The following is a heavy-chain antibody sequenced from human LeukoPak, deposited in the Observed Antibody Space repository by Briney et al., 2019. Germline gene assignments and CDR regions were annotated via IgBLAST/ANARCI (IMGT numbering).Heavy chain of an antibody. D-gene: IGHD6-19*01. J-gene: IGHJ3*02. CDR1: GFTFSSYS. CDR2: ISSSRSCI. CDR3: ARGASVVAGSDDAFDI. V-gene: IGHV3-21*01. Sequence: PGGSLRLSCAASGFTFSSYSMNWVRQAPGKGLEWVSFISSSRSCIYYADSVKGRFTIPRDNAKNSLYLQMNSLRVDDTAVYYCARGASVVAGSDDAFDIWGQGTMVTVSS.